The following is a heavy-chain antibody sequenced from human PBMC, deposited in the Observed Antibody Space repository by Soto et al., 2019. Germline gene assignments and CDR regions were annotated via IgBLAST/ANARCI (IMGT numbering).Heavy chain of an antibody. J-gene: IGHJ5*02. D-gene: IGHD6-19*01. CDR1: GGTFSSYA. CDR2: IIPIFGTA. CDR3: ARPTGIAVAGYWFDP. V-gene: IGHV1-69*13. Sequence: WASVEVSCKASGGTFSSYAISWVRQAPGQGLEWMGGIIPIFGTANYAQKFQGRVTITADESTSTAYMELSSLRSEDTAVYYCARPTGIAVAGYWFDPWGQGTLVTVSS.